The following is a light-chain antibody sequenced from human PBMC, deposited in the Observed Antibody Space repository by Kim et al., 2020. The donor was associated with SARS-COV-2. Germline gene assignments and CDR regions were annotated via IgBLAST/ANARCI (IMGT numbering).Light chain of an antibody. V-gene: IGLV2-14*03. CDR1: SSDIGTFNY. CDR3: SSYTGSTTLGV. J-gene: IGLJ3*02. CDR2: DVN. Sequence: QSALSQPASVSGSPGQSVTISCTGTSSDIGTFNYVSWYQQHPDKAPKLIIYDVNERPSGVSSRFSCSKSGITASLTISGLQAEDEADYYCSSYTGSTTLGVFGGGTQLTVL.